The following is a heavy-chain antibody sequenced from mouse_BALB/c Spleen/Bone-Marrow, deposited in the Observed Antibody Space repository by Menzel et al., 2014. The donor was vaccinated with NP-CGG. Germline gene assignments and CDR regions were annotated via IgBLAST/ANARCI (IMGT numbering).Heavy chain of an antibody. CDR3: ATLTGTFDY. Sequence: EVQLQQSWAEPVKPGASVKLSCTASGFNIKDTYMHWVKQRPEQGLEWIGRIDPASDYTQFDSKFQGKATITADTSSNTAYLQLSSLTSEDTAVYYCATLTGTFDYWGQGTTLTVSS. CDR2: IDPASDYT. D-gene: IGHD4-1*01. V-gene: IGHV14-3*02. CDR1: GFNIKDTY. J-gene: IGHJ2*01.